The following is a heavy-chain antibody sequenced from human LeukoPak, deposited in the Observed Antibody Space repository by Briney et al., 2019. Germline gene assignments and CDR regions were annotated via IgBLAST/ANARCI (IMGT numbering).Heavy chain of an antibody. D-gene: IGHD6-19*01. CDR3: ARVAGSIDY. J-gene: IGHJ4*02. V-gene: IGHV1-8*03. CDR2: MNPNSGYT. CDR1: GYTFTTYD. Sequence: ASVKVSCKASGYTFTTYDINWVRQATGQGLEWMGWMNPNSGYTGYAQKFRGRVTITGDTSISTAYMELSSLRSEDTAVYYCARVAGSIDYWGQGTLVTVSS.